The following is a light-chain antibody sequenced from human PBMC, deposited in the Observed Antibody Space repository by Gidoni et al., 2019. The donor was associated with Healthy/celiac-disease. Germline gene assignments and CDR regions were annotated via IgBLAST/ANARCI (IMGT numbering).Light chain of an antibody. Sequence: SVALGQTVRITCQGDSLRSYYASWYQQKPGQAPVLVIYGKNNRPSGIPDRFSGSSSGNTASLTITGAQAEDEADYYCNSRDSSGNHVVFGGGTKLTVX. CDR1: SLRSYY. CDR2: GKN. CDR3: NSRDSSGNHVV. V-gene: IGLV3-19*01. J-gene: IGLJ2*01.